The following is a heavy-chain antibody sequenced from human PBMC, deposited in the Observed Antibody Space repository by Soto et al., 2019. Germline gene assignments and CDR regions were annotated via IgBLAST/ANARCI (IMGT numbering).Heavy chain of an antibody. D-gene: IGHD1-1*01. CDR3: ASTSTSGTRFDY. Sequence: QVQLQESGPGLVKPSGTLSLTCAVSGGSISTSNWWSWVRQPPGKGLEWIGEVYHSGSTNYNPSFKRRVDISVDTSTNQFSRKLNSVTAADTALYYCASTSTSGTRFDYWGQVSLVTVSS. V-gene: IGHV4-4*02. CDR2: VYHSGST. CDR1: GGSISTSNW. J-gene: IGHJ4*02.